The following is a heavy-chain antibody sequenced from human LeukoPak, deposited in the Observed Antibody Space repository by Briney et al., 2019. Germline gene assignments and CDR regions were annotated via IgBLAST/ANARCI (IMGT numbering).Heavy chain of an antibody. CDR3: VRLRRNSDTSGFYYYYDF. J-gene: IGHJ4*02. V-gene: IGHV3-21*01. Sequence: NTGGSLRLSCVASGYTFSRYSINWVRQAPGKGLQWVSSISVRSNYIYYADSVRGRFSISGDDARDSLYLQMNSLRAEDTAVYYCVRLRRNSDTSGFYYYYDFWGQGTLVTVSS. CDR2: ISVRSNYI. D-gene: IGHD3-22*01. CDR1: GYTFSRYS.